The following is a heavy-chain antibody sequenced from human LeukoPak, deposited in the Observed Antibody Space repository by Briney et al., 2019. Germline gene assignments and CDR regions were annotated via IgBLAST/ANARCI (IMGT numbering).Heavy chain of an antibody. CDR1: GFTFSGSA. J-gene: IGHJ6*03. CDR2: IRSKANSYAT. CDR3: TRASATYSSYLRGYYMDV. V-gene: IGHV3-73*01. Sequence: GGSLRLSCAASGFTFSGSAMHWVRQASGKGPEWVGRIRSKANSYATAYAASVKGRFTISRDDSKNTAYLQMNSLTTEDTAVYYCTRASATYSSYLRGYYMDVWGKGTTVTVSS. D-gene: IGHD6-6*01.